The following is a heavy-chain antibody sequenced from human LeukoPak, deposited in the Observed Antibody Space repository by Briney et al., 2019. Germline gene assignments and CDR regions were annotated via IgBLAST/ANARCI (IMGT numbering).Heavy chain of an antibody. CDR1: GFTFSSYA. CDR3: TRDGSSWYASYYYYMDV. V-gene: IGHV3-23*01. Sequence: QSGGSLRLSCAASGFTFSSYAMSWVRQAPGKGLEWVSAISGSGGSTYYADPVRGRFTISRDNSKNTLYLQMNSLRPEDTAVYYCTRDGSSWYASYYYYMDVWGKGTTVTVSS. D-gene: IGHD6-13*01. J-gene: IGHJ6*03. CDR2: ISGSGGST.